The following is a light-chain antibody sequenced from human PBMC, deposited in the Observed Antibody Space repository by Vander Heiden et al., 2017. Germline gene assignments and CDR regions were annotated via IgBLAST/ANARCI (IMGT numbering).Light chain of an antibody. CDR3: CSYAGGVV. J-gene: IGLJ3*02. V-gene: IGLV2-23*01. CDR1: SSDVGNYNL. CDR2: ECS. Sequence: QSALTHPASVSASPGQSITIFCNGTSSDVGNYNLVSWYQQYPGKAPKLVIYECSQRPSGVSNRFSAAKSGNTASLTISGLQAEDEADYYCCSYAGGVVFGGGTKLTVL.